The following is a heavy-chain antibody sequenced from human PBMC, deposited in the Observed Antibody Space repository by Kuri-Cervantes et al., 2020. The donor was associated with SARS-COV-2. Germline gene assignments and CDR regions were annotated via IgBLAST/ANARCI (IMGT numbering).Heavy chain of an antibody. J-gene: IGHJ4*02. Sequence: GESLKISCAASGFTFSSYAMSWVRQAPGKGLEWVGRIKSKTDGGTTDYAAPVKGRFTISRDDSKNTLYLQMNSLKTEDTAVYYCTTDPSGYVDYWGQGTLVTVSS. CDR1: GFTFSSYA. CDR3: TTDPSGYVDY. V-gene: IGHV3-15*01. D-gene: IGHD1-26*01. CDR2: IKSKTDGGTT.